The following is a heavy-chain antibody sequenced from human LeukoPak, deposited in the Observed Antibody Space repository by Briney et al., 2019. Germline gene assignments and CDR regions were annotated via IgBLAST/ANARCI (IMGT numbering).Heavy chain of an antibody. D-gene: IGHD6-13*01. Sequence: KPSETLSLTCTVSGGSISSSSYYWGWIRQPPGKGLEWIGSIYYSGSTYYNPSLKSRVTISVDTSKNQFSLKLSSVTAADTAVYYCARDLRPRIAAAVYAFDIWGQGTMVTVSS. CDR1: GGSISSSSYY. J-gene: IGHJ3*02. CDR2: IYYSGST. CDR3: ARDLRPRIAAAVYAFDI. V-gene: IGHV4-39*07.